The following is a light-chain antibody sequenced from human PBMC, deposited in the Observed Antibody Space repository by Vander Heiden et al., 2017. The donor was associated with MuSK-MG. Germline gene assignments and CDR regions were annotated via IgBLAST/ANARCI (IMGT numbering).Light chain of an antibody. CDR1: QNIDNY. CDR3: QQSYSTFMYT. CDR2: AAS. J-gene: IGKJ2*01. V-gene: IGKV1-39*01. Sequence: DIQMTQSPSSLSASVGDRVTITCRASQNIDNYLNWYQQKPGKAPKLLIYAASSLRSGVPSRFSGSGSGTDFTLTISSLQAEDFATYYCQQSYSTFMYTFGQGTKL.